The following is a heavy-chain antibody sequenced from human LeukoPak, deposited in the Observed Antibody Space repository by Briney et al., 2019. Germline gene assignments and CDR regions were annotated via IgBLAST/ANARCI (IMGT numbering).Heavy chain of an antibody. CDR3: AGALSNTINSSSWSDY. V-gene: IGHV4-34*01. CDR1: GGSFSGYY. CDR2: INHSGST. Sequence: SETLSLTCAVYGGSFSGYYWSWIRQPPGKGLEWIGEINHSGSTNYNPSLKSRVTISVDTSKNQFSLKLSSVTAADTAVYYCAGALSNTINSSSWSDYWGQGTLVTVSS. D-gene: IGHD6-13*01. J-gene: IGHJ4*02.